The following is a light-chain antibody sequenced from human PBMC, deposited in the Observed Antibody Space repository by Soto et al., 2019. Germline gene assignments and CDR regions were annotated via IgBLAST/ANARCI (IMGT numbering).Light chain of an antibody. CDR2: GAS. V-gene: IGKV3-20*01. CDR3: QQYGRLPLS. CDR1: QSLTNSF. J-gene: IGKJ4*01. Sequence: EILLTQSPGTLSLSPGDRATLSCRASQSLTNSFLAWYQQKPGQTPRLLIYGASFRATDIPDRFSGSGSGTDFTITISGLEPEDVAVYFCQQYGRLPLSFGGGTKVEIK.